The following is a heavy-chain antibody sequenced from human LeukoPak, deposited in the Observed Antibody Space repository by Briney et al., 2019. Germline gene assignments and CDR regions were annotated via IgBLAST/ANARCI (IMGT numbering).Heavy chain of an antibody. CDR1: GGSISSGDYY. V-gene: IGHV4-30-4*08. CDR2: IYYSGST. D-gene: IGHD3-9*01. CDR3: ARVRSGYDILTGYSRATQTYQYFDY. J-gene: IGHJ4*02. Sequence: KTSQTLSLTCTVSGGSISSGDYYWSWIRQPPGKGLEWIGYIYYSGSTYYNPSLKSRVTISVDTSKNQFPLKLSSVTAADTAVYYCARVRSGYDILTGYSRATQTYQYFDYWGQGTLVTVSS.